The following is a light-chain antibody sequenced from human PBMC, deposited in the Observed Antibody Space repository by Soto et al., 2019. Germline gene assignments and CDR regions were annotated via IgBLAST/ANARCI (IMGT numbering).Light chain of an antibody. J-gene: IGLJ2*01. V-gene: IGLV1-44*01. CDR3: QSYDSSLSGVV. CDR2: SNN. CDR1: TSNIGSHT. Sequence: QSVLTQPPSASGTPGQRVSISCSGSTSNIGSHTVNWYQQVPGTAPKLLIYSNNNRPSGVPDRFSGSKSGTSASLAITGLQAEDEADYYCQSYDSSLSGVVFGGGTQLTVL.